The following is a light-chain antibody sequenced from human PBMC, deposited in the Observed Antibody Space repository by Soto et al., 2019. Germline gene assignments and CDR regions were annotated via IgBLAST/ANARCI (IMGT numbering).Light chain of an antibody. CDR1: HSDVYGHNY. J-gene: IGLJ3*02. V-gene: IGLV2-14*01. Sequence: QSALTQPASVSGSPGQSITISCTGTHSDVYGHNYISWYQHHPGKVPKLIIYEASRRPSGVSTRFSGSKSGITASLTISGLQAEDKADYYCSSYTSAGVFGGGTKLTVL. CDR2: EAS. CDR3: SSYTSAGV.